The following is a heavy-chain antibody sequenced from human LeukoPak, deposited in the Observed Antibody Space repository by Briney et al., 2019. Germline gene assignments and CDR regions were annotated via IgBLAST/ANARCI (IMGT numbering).Heavy chain of an antibody. J-gene: IGHJ4*02. CDR1: GLTFSSSG. D-gene: IGHD2-15*01. CDR3: AKMIGGSRPKYPLDY. CDR2: ISSSGSST. Sequence: GGSLRLSCAPSGLTFSSSGMSWVRQAPGKGLEWVLDISSSGSSTYYADSVKGRFSISRDNSKNTLYLQMNTLRAEDTAVYYCAKMIGGSRPKYPLDYWGQGTLVTVSS. V-gene: IGHV3-23*01.